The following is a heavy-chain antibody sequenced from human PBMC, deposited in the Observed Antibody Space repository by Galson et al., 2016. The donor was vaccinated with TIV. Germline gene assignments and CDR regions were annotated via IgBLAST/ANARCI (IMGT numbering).Heavy chain of an antibody. CDR1: GASVSRGGYY. CDR3: ARERVEMATIESFSYYMDV. Sequence: ETLSLTCTVSGASVSRGGYYWTWIRQPPGKGLEWIGFVYYTGSTEYNTSLKSRLVISRDTSRNQFSLKLTSVTAADTAVYYCARERVEMATIESFSYYMDVWGQGTAVTVSS. CDR2: VYYTGST. D-gene: IGHD5-24*01. J-gene: IGHJ6*03. V-gene: IGHV4-61*08.